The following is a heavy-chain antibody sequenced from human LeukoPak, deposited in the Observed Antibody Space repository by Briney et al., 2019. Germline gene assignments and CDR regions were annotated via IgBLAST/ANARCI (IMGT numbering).Heavy chain of an antibody. CDR1: GFTFSSYA. V-gene: IGHV3-33*08. CDR2: IWYDGSNK. D-gene: IGHD2/OR15-2a*01. CDR3: ARDNLSD. Sequence: GGSLRLSCAASGFTFSSYAVSWVRQAPGKGLEWVAMIWYDGSNKYCADSVKGRFTISRDNSKNTLYLQMDSLRAEDTAVYYCARDNLSDWGQGTLVTVSS. J-gene: IGHJ4*02.